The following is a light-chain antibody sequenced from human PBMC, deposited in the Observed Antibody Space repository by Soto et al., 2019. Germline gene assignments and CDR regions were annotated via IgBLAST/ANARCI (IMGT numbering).Light chain of an antibody. CDR3: QQTYSTPYT. Sequence: DIQMTQSPSSLSASVGDRVTLTCRASQSISSYLNWYQQKPGKAPKLLIYSASSLQSGVPPRFSGSGSGTDFTLTITSLQPEDFATYYCQQTYSTPYTFGQGTKLEIK. V-gene: IGKV1-39*01. CDR1: QSISSY. J-gene: IGKJ2*01. CDR2: SAS.